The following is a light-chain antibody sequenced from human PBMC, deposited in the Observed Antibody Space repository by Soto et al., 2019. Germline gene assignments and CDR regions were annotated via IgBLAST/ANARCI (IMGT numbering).Light chain of an antibody. V-gene: IGLV1-44*01. CDR1: SSNIGSNT. J-gene: IGLJ3*02. Sequence: QAVVTQPPSPSGTPGQRVTISCSGSSSNIGSNTVNWYQQLPGTTPKLLIYNNNQRPSGVPDRFSGSKSGTSASLAISGLQSEDEADYYCAAWDDSLNGGVFGGGPKLTVL. CDR3: AAWDDSLNGGV. CDR2: NNN.